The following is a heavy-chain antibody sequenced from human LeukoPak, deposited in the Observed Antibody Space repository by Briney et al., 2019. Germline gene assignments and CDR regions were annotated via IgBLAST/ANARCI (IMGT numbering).Heavy chain of an antibody. CDR1: GFTVSSNY. CDR3: ASEVTKKASPYYYYGMDV. Sequence: GGSLRLSCAASGFTVSSNYMSWVRQAPGKGLEWVSVIYSGGSTYYADSVKGRFTISRDNSKNTLYLQMNSLRAEDTAVYCCASEVTKKASPYYYYGMDVWGQGTTVTVSS. D-gene: IGHD4-11*01. CDR2: IYSGGST. V-gene: IGHV3-53*01. J-gene: IGHJ6*02.